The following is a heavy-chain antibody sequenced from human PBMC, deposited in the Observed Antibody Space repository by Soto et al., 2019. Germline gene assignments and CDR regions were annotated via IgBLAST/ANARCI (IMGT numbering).Heavy chain of an antibody. J-gene: IGHJ4*02. CDR2: VNPNNGHT. D-gene: IGHD3-10*01. CDR3: VRLFYYGSGSWVE. Sequence: QVQLVQSGAEVKKPGASVKVSCKASGYTFTSYDINWVRQATGQGLEWLGWVNPNNGHTGYAQKLQGRVTMTRNTSKSTAYMELDSQRSEDTAVYYCVRLFYYGSGSWVEWGQGTLVTVSS. V-gene: IGHV1-8*01. CDR1: GYTFTSYD.